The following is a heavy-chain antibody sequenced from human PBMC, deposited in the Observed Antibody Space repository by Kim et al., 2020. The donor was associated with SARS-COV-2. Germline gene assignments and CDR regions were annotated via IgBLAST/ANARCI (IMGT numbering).Heavy chain of an antibody. CDR3: ARDNLFRRGTVTRFDY. J-gene: IGHJ4*02. D-gene: IGHD4-17*01. CDR2: ISAYNGNT. CDR1: GYTFTSYG. V-gene: IGHV1-18*01. Sequence: ASVKVSCKASGYTFTSYGISWVRQAPGQGLEWMGWISAYNGNTNYAQKLQGRVTMTTDTSTSTAYMELRSLRSDDTAVYYCARDNLFRRGTVTRFDYWGQGTLVTVSS.